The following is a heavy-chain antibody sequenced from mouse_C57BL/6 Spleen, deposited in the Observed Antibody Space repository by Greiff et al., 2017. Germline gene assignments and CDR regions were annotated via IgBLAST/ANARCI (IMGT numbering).Heavy chain of an antibody. CDR2: IDPANGNT. J-gene: IGHJ3*01. D-gene: IGHD1-1*01. V-gene: IGHV14-3*01. CDR3: ARYYYGSSSWFAY. Sequence: EVQLQQSVAELVRPGASVKLSCTASGFNIKNTYMHWVKQRPEQGLEWIGRIDPANGNTKYAPKFQGKATITADPSSNTAYLQLSSLTSEDTAIYYCARYYYGSSSWFAYWGQGTLVTVSA. CDR1: GFNIKNTY.